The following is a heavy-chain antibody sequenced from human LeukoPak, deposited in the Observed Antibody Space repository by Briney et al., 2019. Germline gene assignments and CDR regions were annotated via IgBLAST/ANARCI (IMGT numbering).Heavy chain of an antibody. D-gene: IGHD4-17*01. CDR1: GYTFTGYY. J-gene: IGHJ4*02. V-gene: IGHV1-2*02. CDR3: ARDTDYGDYPDY. Sequence: GASVKVSCKASGYTFTGYYMHRVRQAPGQGLEWMGWINPNSGGTNYAQKFQGRVTMTRDTSISTAYMELSRLRSDDTAVYYCARDTDYGDYPDYWGQGTLVTVSS. CDR2: INPNSGGT.